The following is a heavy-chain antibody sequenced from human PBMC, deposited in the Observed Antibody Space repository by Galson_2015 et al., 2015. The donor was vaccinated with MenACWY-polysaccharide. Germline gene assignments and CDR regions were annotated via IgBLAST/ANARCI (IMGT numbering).Heavy chain of an antibody. CDR1: GFTFSSYG. J-gene: IGHJ6*02. Sequence: SLRLSCAASGFTFSSYGMDWVRQPPGKGLESIASISDSGGTTYYADSVKGRFTISRDNSKNTLYLQMNSLRVEDTAVYFCARILETYIKSFYYGMDVWGQGTTVTVSS. CDR2: ISDSGGTT. V-gene: IGHV3-23*01. CDR3: ARILETYIKSFYYGMDV. D-gene: IGHD2/OR15-2a*01.